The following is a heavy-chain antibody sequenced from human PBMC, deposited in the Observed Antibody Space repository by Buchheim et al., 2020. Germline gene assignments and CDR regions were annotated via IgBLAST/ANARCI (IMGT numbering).Heavy chain of an antibody. CDR1: GFTFSSYA. CDR2: ISYDGSNK. D-gene: IGHD3-3*01. Sequence: QVQLVESGGGVVQPGRSLRLSCAASGFTFSSYAMHWARQAPGKGLEWVAVISYDGSNKYYADSVKGRFTISRDNSKNTLYLQMNSLRAEDTAVYYCARDSSSYYDFWSGYISPPGYGMDVWGQGTT. V-gene: IGHV3-30*04. J-gene: IGHJ6*02. CDR3: ARDSSSYYDFWSGYISPPGYGMDV.